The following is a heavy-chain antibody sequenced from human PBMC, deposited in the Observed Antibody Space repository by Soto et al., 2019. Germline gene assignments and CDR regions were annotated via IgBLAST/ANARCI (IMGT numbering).Heavy chain of an antibody. V-gene: IGHV3-23*01. D-gene: IGHD4-17*01. Sequence: EVQLWESGGGSAQPGGSLRLSCAASTFTFSTYAMTWVRQAPGKGLECVASISASGGATSHADSLRGRFTISRDNSKNTLYLQMNSLRAEDTAVYYCTRDPNGDNVGDFEFWGQGTMVPVSS. J-gene: IGHJ3*01. CDR1: TFTFSTYA. CDR2: ISASGGAT. CDR3: TRDPNGDNVGDFEF.